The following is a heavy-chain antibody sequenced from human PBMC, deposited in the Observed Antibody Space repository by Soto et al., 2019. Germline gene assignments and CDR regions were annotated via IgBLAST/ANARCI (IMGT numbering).Heavy chain of an antibody. V-gene: IGHV3-30-3*01. Sequence: QVQLVESGGGVVQPGRSLRLSCAASGFTFSSYAMHWVRQAPGKGLEWVAVISYDGSNKYYADSVKGRFTISRDNSKKPLYLQMNSLRAEDTAVYYCARDLGPYYDFWSGYYTPDVREGYYFGMDVWGQGTTVTVSS. D-gene: IGHD3-3*01. CDR1: GFTFSSYA. J-gene: IGHJ6*02. CDR2: ISYDGSNK. CDR3: ARDLGPYYDFWSGYYTPDVREGYYFGMDV.